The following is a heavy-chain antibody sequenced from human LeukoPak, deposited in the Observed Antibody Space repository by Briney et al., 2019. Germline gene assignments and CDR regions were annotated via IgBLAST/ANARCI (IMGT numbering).Heavy chain of an antibody. CDR3: ARDNYDSSGYYFD. V-gene: IGHV3-48*03. Sequence: GGSLRLSCAASGFTFTSYEMNWVRQAPGKGLEWVSYISSSGSTIYYADSVKGRFTISRDNAKNSLYLQMNSLRAEDTAVYYCARDNYDSSGYYFDWGQGTLVTVSS. CDR1: GFTFTSYE. J-gene: IGHJ4*02. D-gene: IGHD3-22*01. CDR2: ISSSGSTI.